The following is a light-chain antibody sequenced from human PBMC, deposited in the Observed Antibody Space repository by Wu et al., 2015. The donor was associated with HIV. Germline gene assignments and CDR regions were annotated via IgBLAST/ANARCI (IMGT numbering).Light chain of an antibody. J-gene: IGKJ2*01. V-gene: IGKV1-5*03. Sequence: DIQMTQSPSTVSASVGDRVTITCRASQSISSWLAWYQQKPGKAPKLLIYKASNLESGVPSRFSGSGSGTEFTLTISSLQPDDFATYYCQHLGFGQGTKLEIK. CDR1: QSISSW. CDR3: QHLG. CDR2: KAS.